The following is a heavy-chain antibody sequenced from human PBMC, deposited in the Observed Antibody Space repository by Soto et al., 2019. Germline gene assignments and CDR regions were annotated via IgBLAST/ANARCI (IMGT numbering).Heavy chain of an antibody. V-gene: IGHV3-53*04. D-gene: IGHD3-3*02. CDR1: GFTVSSNY. CDR2: IYSGGST. J-gene: IGHJ6*03. CDR3: ARHDHCWSGYHMDV. Sequence: EVQLVESGGGLVQPGGSLRLSCAASGFTVSSNYMSWVRQAPGKGLEWVSVIYSGGSTYYADSVKGRFTISRHNSKNTLYLQMNSLRAEDTADDYCARHDHCWSGYHMDVWGKGTTVTVSS.